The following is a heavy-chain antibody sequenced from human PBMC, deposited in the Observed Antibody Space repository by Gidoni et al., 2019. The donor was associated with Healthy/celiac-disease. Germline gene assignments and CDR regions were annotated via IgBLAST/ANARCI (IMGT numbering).Heavy chain of an antibody. CDR3: ARFKPSDDPFLGYDFWSGNSDAFDI. V-gene: IGHV1-18*01. CDR1: GYTFTSYG. CDR2: FSAYNGNT. D-gene: IGHD3-3*01. J-gene: IGHJ3*02. Sequence: QVQLVQSGAEVKKPGASVKVSCKASGYTFTSYGISWVRQAPGQGLEWMGWFSAYNGNTNYAQKLQGRVTMTTDTSTSTAYMELRSLRSDDTAVYYCARFKPSDDPFLGYDFWSGNSDAFDIWGQGTMVTVSS.